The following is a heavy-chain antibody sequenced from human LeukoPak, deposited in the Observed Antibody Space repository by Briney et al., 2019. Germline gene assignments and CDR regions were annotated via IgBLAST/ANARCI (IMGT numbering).Heavy chain of an antibody. Sequence: GGSLRLSCAASGFTFSSYAMSWVRQAPGKGLKWVSAISGSGGSTYYADSVKGRFTISRDNSKNTLYLQMNSLRAEDTAVYYCAKLSDFWSGYPQSFMDVWGKGTTVTVSS. CDR2: ISGSGGST. J-gene: IGHJ6*03. D-gene: IGHD3-3*01. CDR1: GFTFSSYA. V-gene: IGHV3-23*01. CDR3: AKLSDFWSGYPQSFMDV.